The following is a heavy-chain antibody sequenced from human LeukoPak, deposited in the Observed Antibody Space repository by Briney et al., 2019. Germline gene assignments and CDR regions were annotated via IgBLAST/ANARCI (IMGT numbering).Heavy chain of an antibody. CDR1: GGTFSRYA. CDR3: ARGPQRVLVGATGHFDY. V-gene: IGHV1-69*13. D-gene: IGHD1-26*01. J-gene: IGHJ4*02. Sequence: SVKVSCKASGGTFSRYAISWVRQAPGQGLEWMGGIIPIFGTANYAQKFQGRVTITADESTSTAYMELSSLRSEDTAVYYCARGPQRVLVGATGHFDYWGQGTLVTVSS. CDR2: IIPIFGTA.